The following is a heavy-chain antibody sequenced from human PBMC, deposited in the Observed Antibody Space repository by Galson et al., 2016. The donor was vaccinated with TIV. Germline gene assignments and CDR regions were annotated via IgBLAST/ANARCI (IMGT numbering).Heavy chain of an antibody. Sequence: SLRLSCAASGFTFSNYWMSWVRQAPGKGLEWVANIKEDGSEKYAVDSVQGRFTISRDNAKNTLYLQMNNQRVDDTAVYYCARDKARCSGDSCYLGSSFDYWGRGILVTVSS. J-gene: IGHJ4*02. V-gene: IGHV3-7*01. CDR1: GFTFSNYW. D-gene: IGHD2-15*01. CDR3: ARDKARCSGDSCYLGSSFDY. CDR2: IKEDGSEK.